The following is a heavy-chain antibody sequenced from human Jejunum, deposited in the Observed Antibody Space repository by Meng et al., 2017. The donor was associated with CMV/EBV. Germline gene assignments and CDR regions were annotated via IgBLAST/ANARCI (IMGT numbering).Heavy chain of an antibody. CDR2: ISGSGGST. J-gene: IGHJ4*02. V-gene: IGHV3-23*01. CDR3: AKEKGATKPLDY. D-gene: IGHD1-26*01. CDR1: GFTFSSYG. Sequence: SCAASGFTFSSYGMTWVRQAPGKGLEWVSAISGSGGSTYYADSVKGRFTISRDNSKNTLYLQMNSLRAEDTAVYYCAKEKGATKPLDYWGQGTLVTVSS.